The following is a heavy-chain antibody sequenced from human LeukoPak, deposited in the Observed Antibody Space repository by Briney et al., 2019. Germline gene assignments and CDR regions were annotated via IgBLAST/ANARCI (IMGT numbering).Heavy chain of an antibody. V-gene: IGHV3-23*01. CDR1: GFTFRTYA. D-gene: IGHD3-16*01. J-gene: IGHJ4*02. CDR2: ISGSGGTT. Sequence: GGSLRLSCAASGFTFRTYAMSWVRQAPGKGLEWISAISGSGGTTYYADSVKGRFTISRDNSKNMLYLQMNSLRAEDTAVYYWAKLPGPLLAGGGRVDYWGQGTLVTVSS. CDR3: AKLPGPLLAGGGRVDY.